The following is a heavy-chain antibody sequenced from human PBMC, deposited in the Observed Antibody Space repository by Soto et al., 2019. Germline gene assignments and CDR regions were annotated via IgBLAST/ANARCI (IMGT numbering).Heavy chain of an antibody. V-gene: IGHV1-46*01. CDR2: INSNGGST. CDR3: ARGREVGKSFPYYFEY. J-gene: IGHJ4*02. Sequence: QVQLVQSGAAVTKPGASVKVSCKASGYTFTTYYMHWVRQAPGKGLEWMGMINSNGGSTTYAQKFLGRLTLTRDTSTSIVYMDLISLRSEDTAVYYCARGREVGKSFPYYFEYWGQGTLVTVSS. CDR1: GYTFTTYY. D-gene: IGHD1-26*01.